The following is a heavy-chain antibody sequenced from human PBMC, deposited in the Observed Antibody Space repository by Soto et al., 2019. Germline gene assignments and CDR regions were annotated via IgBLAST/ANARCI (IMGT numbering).Heavy chain of an antibody. CDR2: ISSTTNYI. Sequence: GGSLRLSCAASGFTFTRYSMNWVRQAPGKGLEWVSSISSTTNYIYYGDSMKGRFTISRDNAKKSLYLEMNSLRAEDTAVYYCARESQDLTSTFDFWGQGPLVTVSS. J-gene: IGHJ4*02. CDR3: ARESQDLTSTFDF. V-gene: IGHV3-21*01. CDR1: GFTFTRYS.